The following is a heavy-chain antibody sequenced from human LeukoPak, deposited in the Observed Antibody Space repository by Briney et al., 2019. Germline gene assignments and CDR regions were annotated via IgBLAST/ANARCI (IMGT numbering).Heavy chain of an antibody. Sequence: PGGSLRLSCAASGFIVSSDHMSWVRQAPGKGLEWVSAIHSGGTTYYEDSVRGRFTISRDNHKNTLYLQMNSLRGEDTAIYYCAREAEILTGYRPTYYYYYMGVWGKGTRSPSP. D-gene: IGHD3-9*01. CDR2: IHSGGTT. J-gene: IGHJ6*03. CDR3: AREAEILTGYRPTYYYYYMGV. V-gene: IGHV3-53*01. CDR1: GFIVSSDH.